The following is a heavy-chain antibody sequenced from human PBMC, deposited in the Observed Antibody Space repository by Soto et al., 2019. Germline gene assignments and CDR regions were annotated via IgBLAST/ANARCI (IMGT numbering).Heavy chain of an antibody. D-gene: IGHD6-13*01. Sequence: QLQLQESGPGLVKPSETLSLTCTVSGDSISGSPYFWGWIRQPPGKGLEWIASIFYDGYTYYTPSLQRRAVISVDTSQNQFSLKLTSVAAADTAIYFCARLQAAGPHYWGQGTLVIVSS. V-gene: IGHV4-39*01. CDR3: ARLQAAGPHY. J-gene: IGHJ4*02. CDR2: IFYDGYT. CDR1: GDSISGSPYF.